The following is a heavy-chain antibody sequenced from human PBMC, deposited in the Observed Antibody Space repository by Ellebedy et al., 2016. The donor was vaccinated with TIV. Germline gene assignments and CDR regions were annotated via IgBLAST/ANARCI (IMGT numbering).Heavy chain of an antibody. D-gene: IGHD5-18*01. CDR1: GFTFHEFA. Sequence: GGSLRLSCAASGFTFHEFAMHWVRQAPGKGLEWVSGTSWDSSNEGFADSVKGRFSISRDNAKKSLDLQMDSLRPEDTAWYFCVKDTEYSYGYDTYFDYWGRGTLVTVSP. V-gene: IGHV3-9*01. J-gene: IGHJ4*02. CDR3: VKDTEYSYGYDTYFDY. CDR2: TSWDSSNE.